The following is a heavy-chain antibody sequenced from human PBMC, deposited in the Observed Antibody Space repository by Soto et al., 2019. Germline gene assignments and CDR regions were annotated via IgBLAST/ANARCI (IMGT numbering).Heavy chain of an antibody. CDR3: ARGKGMEENYYYYGLDI. CDR2: INGGTGQT. D-gene: IGHD1-1*01. CDR1: GYTLPPNA. V-gene: IGHV1-3*01. Sequence: EDSMKVSCKSSGYTLPPNAMHWVRQAHGQILEWMGWINGGTGQTKHSQRFQGRVNITRDTSASTAYMELSSLRSEDTAVYYCARGKGMEENYYYYGLDIWGQGNTVTGSS. J-gene: IGHJ6*02.